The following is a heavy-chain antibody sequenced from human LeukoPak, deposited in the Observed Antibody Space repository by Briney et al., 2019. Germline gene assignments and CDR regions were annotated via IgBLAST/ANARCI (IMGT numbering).Heavy chain of an antibody. J-gene: IGHJ5*02. CDR2: INPNSGGT. Sequence: GSSVKVSCKASGGTFSSYAISWVRQAPGQGLEWMGRINPNSGGTNYAQKFQGRVTMTRDTSISTAYMELSRLRSDDTAVYYCTRASSGRVPTPFDPWGQGTLVTVSS. V-gene: IGHV1-2*06. CDR3: TRASSGRVPTPFDP. CDR1: GGTFSSYA. D-gene: IGHD6-25*01.